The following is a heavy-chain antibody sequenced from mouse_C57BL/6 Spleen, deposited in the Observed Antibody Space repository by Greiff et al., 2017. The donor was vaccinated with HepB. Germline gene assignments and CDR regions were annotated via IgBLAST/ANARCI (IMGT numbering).Heavy chain of an antibody. V-gene: IGHV1-69*01. CDR1: GYTFTSYW. Sequence: KQPGAELVMPGASVKLSCKASGYTFTSYWMHWVKQRPGQGLEWIGEIDPSDSYTNYNQKFKGKSTLTVDKSSSTAYMQLSSLTSEDSAVYYCARSYYYGSSSHYYAMDYWGQGTSVTVSS. CDR3: ARSYYYGSSSHYYAMDY. D-gene: IGHD1-1*01. CDR2: IDPSDSYT. J-gene: IGHJ4*01.